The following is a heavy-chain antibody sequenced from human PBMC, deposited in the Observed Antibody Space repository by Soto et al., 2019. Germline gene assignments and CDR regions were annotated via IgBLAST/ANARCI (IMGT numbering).Heavy chain of an antibody. V-gene: IGHV3-48*01. CDR1: GFSFSDSG. J-gene: IGHJ4*02. CDR2: ISSSSRTI. D-gene: IGHD3-16*02. Sequence: EVQLVESGGGLIQPGGSVRLSCEASGFSFSDSGMNWVRRAPGKRLEWISYISSSSRTIYYAASVEGRFTISRDNVRNSVHLQMNSLRGEDTGVYYCARTRMKWALYFDNSGLGALVTVSS. CDR3: ARTRMKWALYFDN.